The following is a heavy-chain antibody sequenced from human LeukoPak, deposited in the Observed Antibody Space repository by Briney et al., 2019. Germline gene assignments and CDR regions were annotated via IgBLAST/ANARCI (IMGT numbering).Heavy chain of an antibody. V-gene: IGHV3-7*01. CDR1: GFTLSNHW. D-gene: IGHD6-13*01. CDR2: IKQDGTEK. CDR3: AKVGEQSSSWSFAPYYYYYGMDV. J-gene: IGHJ6*02. Sequence: GGSLRLSCAASGFTLSNHWMIWVRQAPGKGLECVANIKQDGTEKYYLDSVKGRFTISRDNAKNSLYLQMNSLRVEDTAVYYCAKVGEQSSSWSFAPYYYYYGMDVWGQGTTVTVSS.